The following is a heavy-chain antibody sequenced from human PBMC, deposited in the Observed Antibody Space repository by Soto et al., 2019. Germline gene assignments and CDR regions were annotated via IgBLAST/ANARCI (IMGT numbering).Heavy chain of an antibody. D-gene: IGHD6-13*01. V-gene: IGHV3-48*01. Sequence: EVQLVESGGGLVQPGGSLRLSCAASGFTFSSYSMNWVRQAPGKGLEWVSYISSSSSTIYYADSVKGRFTISRDNAKNSLYLQMNCLRAEDSAVYYCARDRFGHSVGTPNWFDPWGQGTRVTVSS. CDR3: ARDRFGHSVGTPNWFDP. CDR1: GFTFSSYS. CDR2: ISSSSSTI. J-gene: IGHJ5*02.